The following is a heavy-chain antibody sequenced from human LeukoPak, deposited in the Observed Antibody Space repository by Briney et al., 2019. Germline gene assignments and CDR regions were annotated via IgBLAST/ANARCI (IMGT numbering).Heavy chain of an antibody. CDR3: ARLYQQSRWKYYYYYMDV. CDR2: VFDSGST. CDR1: GASFSTNY. Sequence: SETLSLTCSVSGASFSTNYWSWIRQPPGRGLEWIGYVFDSGSTNYNPSLKSRVTISVDTSTKQFSLRLSSVTAADTAVYYCARLYQQSRWKYYYYYMDVWGKGTAVTVSS. J-gene: IGHJ6*03. D-gene: IGHD6-13*01. V-gene: IGHV4-59*01.